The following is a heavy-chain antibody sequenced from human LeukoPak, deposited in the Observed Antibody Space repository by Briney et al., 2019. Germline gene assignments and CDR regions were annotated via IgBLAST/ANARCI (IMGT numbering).Heavy chain of an antibody. CDR1: GSKFNSYW. Sequence: GESLKISCWGSGSKFNSYWIGWVRQLPGKGLEWMGIIYPGDSDTRYSPSFQGHVTISADKSISTAYLQWNSLKASDTAIYYCARSGSYIDYWGQGTLVSVSS. J-gene: IGHJ4*02. CDR3: ARSGSYIDY. CDR2: IYPGDSDT. V-gene: IGHV5-51*01. D-gene: IGHD1-26*01.